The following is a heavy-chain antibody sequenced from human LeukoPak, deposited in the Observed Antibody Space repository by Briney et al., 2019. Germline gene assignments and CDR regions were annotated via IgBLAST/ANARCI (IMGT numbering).Heavy chain of an antibody. J-gene: IGHJ4*02. Sequence: SVKVSCKASGGTFSSYAISWVRQAPGQGLEWMGGIIPIFGTANYAQKFQSRVTITTDESTSTAYMELSSLRSEDTAVYYCARSWGWLVRGRGEYYFDYWGQGTLVTVSS. CDR2: IIPIFGTA. CDR3: ARSWGWLVRGRGEYYFDY. CDR1: GGTFSSYA. V-gene: IGHV1-69*05. D-gene: IGHD6-19*01.